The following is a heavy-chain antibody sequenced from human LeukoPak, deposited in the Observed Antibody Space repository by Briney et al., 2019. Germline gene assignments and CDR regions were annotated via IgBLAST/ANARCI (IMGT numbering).Heavy chain of an antibody. Sequence: SVKVSCKASGGTFSSYAISWVRQAPGQGLEWMRRIIPIFGTANYAQKFQGRVTITADESTSTAYMELSSLRSEDTAVYYCARTLFDYGDYVVYFDYWGQGTLVTVSS. V-gene: IGHV1-69*15. CDR3: ARTLFDYGDYVVYFDY. CDR2: IIPIFGTA. CDR1: GGTFSSYA. D-gene: IGHD4-17*01. J-gene: IGHJ4*02.